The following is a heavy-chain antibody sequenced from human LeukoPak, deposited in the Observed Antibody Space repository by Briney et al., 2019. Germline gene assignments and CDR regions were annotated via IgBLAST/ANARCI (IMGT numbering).Heavy chain of an antibody. CDR2: LSGYGTSR. CDR3: AKVALYFHYYYMDV. V-gene: IGHV3-23*01. CDR1: GFTFDDYA. J-gene: IGHJ6*03. Sequence: PGGSLRLSCAASGFTFDDYAMSWVRQAPGKGLEWVSGLSGYGTSRNYADSVKGRFTISRDNPNNTLYLQMNSLRAEDTAVYYCAKVALYFHYYYMDVWGKGTTVTVSS.